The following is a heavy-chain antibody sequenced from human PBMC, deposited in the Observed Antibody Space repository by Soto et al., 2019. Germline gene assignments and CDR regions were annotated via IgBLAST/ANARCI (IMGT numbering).Heavy chain of an antibody. CDR1: GFAFTSYT. J-gene: IGHJ4*02. Sequence: QVQLVQSGAEVKKPGASVKVSCNPSGFAFTSYTMHWVRQAPGQGLEWMGWINADNGDSKYSQKFQGRVTITRDTSGSIAYMELSRLRSEETAVYYCARDTGSGLRVEPGIFEYWGQGTLVTVSS. V-gene: IGHV1-3*01. CDR3: ARDTGSGLRVEPGIFEY. CDR2: INADNGDS. D-gene: IGHD1-26*01.